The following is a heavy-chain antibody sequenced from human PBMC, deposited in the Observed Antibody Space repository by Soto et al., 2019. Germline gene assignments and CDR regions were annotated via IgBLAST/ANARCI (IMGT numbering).Heavy chain of an antibody. CDR1: GYTFTSYG. CDR3: ARRAAANWFDP. V-gene: IGHV1-18*01. CDR2: ISAYNGNT. Sequence: GASVKVSCKASGYTFTSYGISWVRQAPGQGLEWMGWISAYNGNTNYAQKLQGRVTMTTDTSTSIAYVELRSLRSDDTAVYYCARRAAANWFDPWGQGTLVTVSS. J-gene: IGHJ5*02. D-gene: IGHD6-13*01.